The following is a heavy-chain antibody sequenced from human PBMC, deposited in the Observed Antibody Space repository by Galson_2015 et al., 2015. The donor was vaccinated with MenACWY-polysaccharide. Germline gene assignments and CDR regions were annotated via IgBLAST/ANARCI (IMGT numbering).Heavy chain of an antibody. Sequence: TLSLTCAVSDYSIRSGYFWGWIRQPPGKGLEWIASIFHSGTTYYNPSLKSRVTISVDTSKNQFSLKLSSVTAADTAVYYCARVEKYSGSFYILYWGQGTL. V-gene: IGHV4-38-2*01. CDR1: DYSIRSGYF. CDR2: IFHSGTT. D-gene: IGHD1-26*01. J-gene: IGHJ4*02. CDR3: ARVEKYSGSFYILY.